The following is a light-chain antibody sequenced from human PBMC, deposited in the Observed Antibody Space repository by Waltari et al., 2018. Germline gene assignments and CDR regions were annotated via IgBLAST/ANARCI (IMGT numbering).Light chain of an antibody. J-gene: IGLJ2*01. Sequence: TQDPAVSVAVGQTVRITCQGDRLRSYYPSWYRQRPGQAPILVMYDKNNRPSGVPDRFSGSSSDNTASLTITGAQAEDEAYYYCHSRDASGVGGTFGGGTKLTVL. CDR1: RLRSYY. V-gene: IGLV3-19*01. CDR3: HSRDASGVGGT. CDR2: DKN.